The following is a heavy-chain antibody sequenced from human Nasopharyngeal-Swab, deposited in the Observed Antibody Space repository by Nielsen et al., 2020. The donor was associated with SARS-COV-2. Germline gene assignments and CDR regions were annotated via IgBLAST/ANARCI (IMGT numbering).Heavy chain of an antibody. Sequence: WIRPPPGKGLEWVAVISYDGSNKYYADSVKGRFTISRDNSKNTLYLQMNSLRAEDTAVYYRARGPGDGMDVWGQGTTVTVSS. V-gene: IGHV3-30-3*01. CDR3: ARGPGDGMDV. D-gene: IGHD3-10*01. CDR2: ISYDGSNK. J-gene: IGHJ6*02.